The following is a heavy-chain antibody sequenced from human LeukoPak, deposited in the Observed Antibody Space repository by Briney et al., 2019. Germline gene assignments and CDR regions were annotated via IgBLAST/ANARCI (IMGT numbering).Heavy chain of an antibody. D-gene: IGHD3-3*01. V-gene: IGHV3-66*01. CDR3: ARDSRFLEWFHFDY. CDR2: IYSGGST. CDR1: GFTVSSNY. Sequence: GGSLRLSCAASGFTVSSNYMSWVRQAPGKGLEWVSVIYSGGSTYYADSVKGRFTISRDNSKNTLYLQMNSLRAEDTAVYYCARDSRFLEWFHFDYWGQGTLVTVSS. J-gene: IGHJ4*02.